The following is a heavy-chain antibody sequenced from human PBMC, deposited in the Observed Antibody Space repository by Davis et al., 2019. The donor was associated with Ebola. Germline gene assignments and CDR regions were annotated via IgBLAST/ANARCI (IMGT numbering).Heavy chain of an antibody. CDR2: INPSDGDS. V-gene: IGHV1-46*01. CDR1: GYTFTTYY. D-gene: IGHD3-22*01. CDR3: ARAIYYYDGSAYSDF. J-gene: IGHJ4*02. Sequence: AASVKVSCKASGYTFTTYYMVWVRQAPGQGLEWMGIINPSDGDSRYAQKFQGRVTMTRDTSTNTVYVDLSSLRSEDTAVYYCARAIYYYDGSAYSDFWGQGTLVTVSS.